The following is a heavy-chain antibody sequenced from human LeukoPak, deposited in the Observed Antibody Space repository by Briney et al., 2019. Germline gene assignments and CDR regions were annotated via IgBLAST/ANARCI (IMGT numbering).Heavy chain of an antibody. V-gene: IGHV3-48*02. Sequence: GGSLRLSCAASGFTFSYYSMNWVRQAPGKGLEWVSYISSSSKTIYYADSVKGRFTISRDNAKKSLDLQMNSLRDEDTAVYYCARDHRSGSGSGTQANDYWGQRTLVTVSS. CDR1: GFTFSYYS. D-gene: IGHD3-10*01. J-gene: IGHJ4*02. CDR3: ARDHRSGSGSGTQANDY. CDR2: ISSSSKTI.